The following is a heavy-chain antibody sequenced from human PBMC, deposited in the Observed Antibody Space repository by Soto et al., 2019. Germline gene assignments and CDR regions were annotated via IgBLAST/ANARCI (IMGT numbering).Heavy chain of an antibody. Sequence: EVQLAESGGGLVQPGGSLRLSCAASGFTFSDHYMDWVRQAPGKGLEWVGRSRDKVHSHTTEYAASVKGRFTISRGDSENSMYLQMNSLKTEDTAVYYCARGVVSTGYGDYVGQGSLVTVSS. D-gene: IGHD5-12*01. CDR2: SRDKVHSHTT. V-gene: IGHV3-72*01. J-gene: IGHJ4*02. CDR3: ARGVVSTGYGDY. CDR1: GFTFSDHY.